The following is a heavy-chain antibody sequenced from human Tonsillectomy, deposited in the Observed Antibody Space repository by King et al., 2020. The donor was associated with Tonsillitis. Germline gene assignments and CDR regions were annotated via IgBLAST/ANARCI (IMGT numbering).Heavy chain of an antibody. V-gene: IGHV1-69*12. D-gene: IGHD3-10*01. J-gene: IGHJ3*02. CDR2: IIPIFGTA. CDR1: GGTFSSYA. CDR3: VLRSGYGSWSYSADAFDI. Sequence: QLVQSGAEVKKPGSSVKVSCKASGGTFSSYAISWVRQAPGQGLEWMGGIIPIFGTANYAQKFQGRVTITADESTSTAYMELSSLRSEDTAGYYCVLRSGYGSWSYSADAFDIWGQGTMVTVSS.